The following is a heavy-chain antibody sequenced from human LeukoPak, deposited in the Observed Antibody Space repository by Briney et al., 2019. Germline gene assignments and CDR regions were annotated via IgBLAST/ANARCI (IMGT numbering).Heavy chain of an antibody. D-gene: IGHD3-9*01. J-gene: IGHJ3*02. CDR1: GYTFTSYY. V-gene: IGHV1-46*01. Sequence: ASVKVSCKASGYTFTSYYMHWVRQAPGQGLEWMGIINPSGGSTSYAQKFQGRVTMTRDTSTSTVYMELSSLRSEDTAVYYCARGNQYYDILTGCYRRGGAFDIWGQGTMVTVSS. CDR2: INPSGGST. CDR3: ARGNQYYDILTGCYRRGGAFDI.